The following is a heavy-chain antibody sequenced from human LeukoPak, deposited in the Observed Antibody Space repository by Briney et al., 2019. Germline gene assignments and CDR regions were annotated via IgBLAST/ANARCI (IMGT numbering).Heavy chain of an antibody. D-gene: IGHD4-23*01. CDR1: GFTLISYA. V-gene: IGHV3-23*01. J-gene: IGHJ6*02. CDR2: ISGRGGGT. Sequence: GGSLRLSCPASGFTLISYAMSWVRRAPGKGGDGVAAISGRGGGTDYADSVKGRFTISRDNSKNTLYLQMNSLRAEDTAVYYCAKDRYGGNSPEYYYYYYGMDVWGQGNTVTVSS. CDR3: AKDRYGGNSPEYYYYYYGMDV.